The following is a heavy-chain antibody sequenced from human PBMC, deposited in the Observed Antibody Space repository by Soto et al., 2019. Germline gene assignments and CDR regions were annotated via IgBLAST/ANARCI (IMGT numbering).Heavy chain of an antibody. V-gene: IGHV3-23*01. CDR3: AKDSVYCSGGSCYSFYYYYYMDV. CDR2: ISGSGGST. CDR1: GFTFSSYA. J-gene: IGHJ6*03. D-gene: IGHD2-15*01. Sequence: EVQLLESGGGLVQPGGSLRLSCAASGFTFSSYAMSWVRQAPGKGLEWVSAISGSGGSTYYADSVKGRFTISRDNSKNTLYLQMNSLRAEDTAVYYCAKDSVYCSGGSCYSFYYYYYMDVWGKGTTVTGSS.